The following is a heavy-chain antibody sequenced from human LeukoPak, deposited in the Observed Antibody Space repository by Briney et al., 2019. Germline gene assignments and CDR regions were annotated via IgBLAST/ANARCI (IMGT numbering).Heavy chain of an antibody. D-gene: IGHD3-10*01. V-gene: IGHV3-48*02. CDR3: VMVRGVSFDY. Sequence: GGSLSLSCAASGFSFSGYNMNWARQAPGKGLERVSYISSSGTTVYYADSVKGRFTISRDNAKNSLYLQMNSLRDEDTAVYYCVMVRGVSFDYWGQGTLVTVSS. J-gene: IGHJ4*02. CDR2: ISSSGTTV. CDR1: GFSFSGYN.